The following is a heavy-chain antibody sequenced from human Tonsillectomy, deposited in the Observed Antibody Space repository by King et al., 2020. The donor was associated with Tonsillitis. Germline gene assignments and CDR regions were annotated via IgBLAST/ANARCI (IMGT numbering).Heavy chain of an antibody. J-gene: IGHJ4*02. Sequence: QLVQSGGGLVQPGGSLRLSCAASGFTFSNYPMSWVRQAPGKGLEWVSVIYSGGDSTYYADSVKGRFTISKNTLYLQMNSLRAEDSAVYYCAKDGGTYYPIYYFDYWGQGTLVTVSS. V-gene: IGHV3-23*03. D-gene: IGHD1-26*01. CDR2: IYSGGDST. CDR3: AKDGGTYYPIYYFDY. CDR1: GFTFSNYP.